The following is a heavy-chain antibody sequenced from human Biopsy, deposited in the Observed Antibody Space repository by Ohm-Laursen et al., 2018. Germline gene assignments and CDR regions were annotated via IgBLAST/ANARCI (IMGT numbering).Heavy chain of an antibody. CDR2: ISYDGSYK. D-gene: IGHD3-10*01. J-gene: IGHJ4*02. Sequence: SLRLSCTASGFTLTDSGMHWVRQAPGMGLEWVALISYDGSYKNYGDSVKGRFTISRDNSKNTLYLQMNSLRPEDTAVYYCAKQEGVAYGDIDYWGQGTLVTVSS. V-gene: IGHV3-30*18. CDR1: GFTLTDSG. CDR3: AKQEGVAYGDIDY.